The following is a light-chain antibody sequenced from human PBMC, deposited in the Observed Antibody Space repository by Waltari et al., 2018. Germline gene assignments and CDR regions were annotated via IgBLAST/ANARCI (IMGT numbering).Light chain of an antibody. V-gene: IGLV2-14*01. Sequence: QSALTQPASVSGSPGQSVTIFCAGTSNDVGGYNSCSWYQEHPGQAPRVIIYDVSDRPSGVSDRFSGSKSGNTASLTISGLQAEDEADYYCSSQSSNDVVLFGGGTKLTVL. J-gene: IGLJ2*01. CDR2: DVS. CDR3: SSQSSNDVVL. CDR1: SNDVGGYNS.